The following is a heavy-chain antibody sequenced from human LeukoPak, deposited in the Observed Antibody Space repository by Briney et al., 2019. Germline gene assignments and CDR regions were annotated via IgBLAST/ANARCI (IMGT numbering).Heavy chain of an antibody. D-gene: IGHD3-10*01. CDR3: AGGAAGGLLFDY. J-gene: IGHJ4*02. CDR2: IYSGGST. Sequence: GGSLRLSCAASGFTVSSNYMSWVRQAPGKGLEWVSVIYSGGSTYYADSVKGRFNISRDNSKNTLYLKMNSLRAEDRPVYYCAGGAAGGLLFDYWGQGTLVTVSS. V-gene: IGHV3-53*01. CDR1: GFTVSSNY.